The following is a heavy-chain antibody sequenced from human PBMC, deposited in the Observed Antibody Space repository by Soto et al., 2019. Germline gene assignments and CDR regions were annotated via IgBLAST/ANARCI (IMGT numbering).Heavy chain of an antibody. J-gene: IGHJ4*02. Sequence: QVQLQESGPGLVKPSQTLSLTFTVSGGSINNGDYSWSWVRQHPGKGLEWIGYIYYSGTTYYNPSLKSRVTMSVDPSKNQFSLKLSSVTAADTAVYYCAGAYDIMEGYFEYWSQGTLGTGSS. CDR1: GGSINNGDYS. V-gene: IGHV4-31*03. CDR2: IYYSGTT. CDR3: AGAYDIMEGYFEY. D-gene: IGHD3-22*01.